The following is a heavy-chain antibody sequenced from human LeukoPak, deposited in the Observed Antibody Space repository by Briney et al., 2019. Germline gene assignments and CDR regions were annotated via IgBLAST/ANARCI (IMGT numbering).Heavy chain of an antibody. CDR3: ATMTLMSRYYYYYYMDV. CDR1: GYTLTELS. V-gene: IGHV1-24*01. J-gene: IGHJ6*03. D-gene: IGHD3-16*01. CDR2: FDPEDGET. Sequence: ASVKVSCKVSGYTLTELSMHWVRQAPGKGLEWMGGFDPEDGETIYAQKFQGRVTMTEDTSTDTAYMELSSLRSEDTAVYYCATMTLMSRYYYYYYMDVWGKGTTVTVSS.